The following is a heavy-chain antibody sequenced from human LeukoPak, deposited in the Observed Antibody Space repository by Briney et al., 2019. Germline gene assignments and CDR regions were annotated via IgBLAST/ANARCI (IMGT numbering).Heavy chain of an antibody. CDR3: ARGRRRGILTGYYSGMPFDY. CDR2: IYPGDSDT. Sequence: GESLKISCKGSGYSFTSYWIGWVRQMPGKGLEWMGIIYPGDSDTRYSPSLQGQVTISADKSISTAYLQWSSLKASDTAMYYCARGRRRGILTGYYSGMPFDYWGQGTLVTVSS. CDR1: GYSFTSYW. D-gene: IGHD3-9*01. V-gene: IGHV5-51*01. J-gene: IGHJ4*02.